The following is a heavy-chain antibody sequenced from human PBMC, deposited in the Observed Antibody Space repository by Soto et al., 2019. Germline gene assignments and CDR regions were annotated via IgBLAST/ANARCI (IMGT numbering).Heavy chain of an antibody. J-gene: IGHJ4*02. CDR2: IIPILGIA. Sequence: ASVKVSCKASGGTFSSYTISWVRQAPGQGLEWMGRIIPILGIANYAQKFQGRVTITADKSTRTAYMELSSLRSEDTAVYYCASRDVRKQHSGYDFTPQQQWLVLDYWGQGTLVTVSS. V-gene: IGHV1-69*02. CDR3: ASRDVRKQHSGYDFTPQQQWLVLDY. D-gene: IGHD5-12*01. CDR1: GGTFSSYT.